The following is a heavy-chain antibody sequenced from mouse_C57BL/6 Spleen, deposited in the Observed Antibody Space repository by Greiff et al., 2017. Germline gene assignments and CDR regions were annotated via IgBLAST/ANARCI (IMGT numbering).Heavy chain of an antibody. CDR3: ARSYYGSSYRDY. CDR1: GFNIKDYY. Sequence: VQLKESGAELVKPGASVKLSCTASGFNIKDYYMHWVKQRTEQGLEWIGRIDPEDGETIYAPKFQGKATITADTSSNTAYLQLSSLTSEDTAVYYCARSYYGSSYRDYWGQGTTLTVSS. J-gene: IGHJ2*01. CDR2: IDPEDGET. V-gene: IGHV14-2*01. D-gene: IGHD1-1*01.